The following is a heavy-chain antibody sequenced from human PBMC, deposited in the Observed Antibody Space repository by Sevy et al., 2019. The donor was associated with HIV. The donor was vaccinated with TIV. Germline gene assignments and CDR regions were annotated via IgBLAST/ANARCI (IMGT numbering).Heavy chain of an antibody. D-gene: IGHD3-10*01. J-gene: IGHJ6*03. CDR1: GFTFSLHS. Sequence: GGSLRLSCAASGFTFSLHSMNWVRQAPGKGLEWVSYISTSSIHIYYADSVKGRFTISRDNAKNSLYLQMNSLRAEDTAVYFCARDLQYYCGSNYYMDVWGKGTTVTVSS. V-gene: IGHV3-21*01. CDR2: ISTSSIHI. CDR3: ARDLQYYCGSNYYMDV.